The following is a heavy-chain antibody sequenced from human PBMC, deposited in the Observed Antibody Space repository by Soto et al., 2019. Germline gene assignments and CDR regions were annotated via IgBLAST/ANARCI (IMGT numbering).Heavy chain of an antibody. CDR1: GFTFSSYG. D-gene: IGHD3-22*01. CDR2: ISYDGSNK. CDR3: AKDSGPYDSSGYYHVGFDY. Sequence: GGSLRLSCAASGFTFSSYGMHWVRQAPGKGLEWVAVISYDGSNKYYADSVKGRFTISRDNSKNTLYLQMNSLRAEDTAVYYCAKDSGPYDSSGYYHVGFDYWGQGTLVTVSS. J-gene: IGHJ4*02. V-gene: IGHV3-30*18.